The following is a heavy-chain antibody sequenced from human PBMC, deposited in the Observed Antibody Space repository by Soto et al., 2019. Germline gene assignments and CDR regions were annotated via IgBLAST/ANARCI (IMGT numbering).Heavy chain of an antibody. CDR3: AKDMPLFGFLTYYYDSSGYYRLFDY. CDR2: ISYDGSNK. CDR1: GFTFSTYG. Sequence: QVQLVESGGGVVQPGRSLGLSCAASGFTFSTYGMHWVRQAPGKGLEWVAVISYDGSNKYYADPVKGRFTISRDNSKKTLYLQMNSLRAEDTAVYYCAKDMPLFGFLTYYYDSSGYYRLFDYWGQGTLVTVSS. J-gene: IGHJ4*02. D-gene: IGHD3-22*01. V-gene: IGHV3-30*18.